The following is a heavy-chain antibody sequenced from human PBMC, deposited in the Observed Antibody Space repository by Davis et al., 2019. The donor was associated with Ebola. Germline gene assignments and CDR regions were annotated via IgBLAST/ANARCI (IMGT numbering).Heavy chain of an antibody. Sequence: ASVKVSCKASGYTFTGYYMHWVRQAPGQGLEWMGWINPNSGGTNYAQKFQGRVTMTRDTSISTAYMELSRLRSDDTAVYYCARGGCSGGSCGYYYYYGMDVWGQGTTVTVSS. J-gene: IGHJ6*02. CDR3: ARGGCSGGSCGYYYYYGMDV. CDR1: GYTFTGYY. CDR2: INPNSGGT. D-gene: IGHD2-15*01. V-gene: IGHV1-2*02.